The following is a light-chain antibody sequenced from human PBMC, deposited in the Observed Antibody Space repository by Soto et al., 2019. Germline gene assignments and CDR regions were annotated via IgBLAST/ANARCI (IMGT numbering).Light chain of an antibody. Sequence: EIMMTQSPATLSVSPGERATISCRASQSVSSNLAWYQQKPGQAPRLLIYGASTRATGIPARFSGSGSDTEFTLTISSLQSEDVAVYYCQQYNNWPPLTFGGGTKVEIK. V-gene: IGKV3-15*01. CDR1: QSVSSN. CDR2: GAS. CDR3: QQYNNWPPLT. J-gene: IGKJ4*01.